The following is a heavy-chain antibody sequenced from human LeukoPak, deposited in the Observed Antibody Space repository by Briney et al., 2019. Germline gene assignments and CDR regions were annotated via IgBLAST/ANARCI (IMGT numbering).Heavy chain of an antibody. CDR1: GYSFTSHY. V-gene: IGHV1-46*01. Sequence: ASVKVSCKASGYSFTSHYMHWVRQAPGQGLEWMGIINPSGGSTSYAQKFQGRVTMTRDMSTSTVYMELSSLRSEDTAVYYCARDGTAARLVYWGQGTLVTVSS. J-gene: IGHJ4*02. CDR3: ARDGTAARLVY. CDR2: INPSGGST. D-gene: IGHD6-6*01.